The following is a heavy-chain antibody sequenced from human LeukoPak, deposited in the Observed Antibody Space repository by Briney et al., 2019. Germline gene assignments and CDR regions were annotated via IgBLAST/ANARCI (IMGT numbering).Heavy chain of an antibody. D-gene: IGHD3-16*01. V-gene: IGHV4-59*08. CDR1: DGSISSYH. CDR2: IFHSGSP. J-gene: IGHJ5*01. CDR3: ARHSQSYGPYNWFDP. Sequence: SETLSLTCNVTDGSISSYHWSWIRQPPGKGLQWLGYIFHSGSPHYNPSLKSRLTLSLHTSRSQISLKLDSVTAADTAVYFCARHSQSYGPYNWFDPWGQGALVTVSS.